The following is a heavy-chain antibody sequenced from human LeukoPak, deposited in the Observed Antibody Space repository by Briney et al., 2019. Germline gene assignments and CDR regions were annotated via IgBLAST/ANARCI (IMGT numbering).Heavy chain of an antibody. CDR3: ARLTTTVTTPFDY. Sequence: GGSLRLSCAASGFTFSIYNMNWVRQAPGKGLEWVPSISSSSSYIYYADSVKGRFTISRDNAKNSLYLQMNSLRAEDTAVYYCARLTTTVTTPFDYWGQGTLVTVSS. CDR1: GFTFSIYN. CDR2: ISSSSSYI. D-gene: IGHD4-17*01. J-gene: IGHJ4*02. V-gene: IGHV3-21*01.